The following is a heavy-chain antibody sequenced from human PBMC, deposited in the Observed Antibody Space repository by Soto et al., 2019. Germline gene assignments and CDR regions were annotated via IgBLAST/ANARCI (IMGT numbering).Heavy chain of an antibody. Sequence: GGSLRLSCAASGLTFASYAMSWVRQAPGKGLEWVSAISGSGGTTYSADSVKGRFTISRDNSKNTLYLQMSSLRAEDTAVYYCAKLGIYYDTSGYPHWGQGTLVTVSS. CDR2: ISGSGGTT. CDR1: GLTFASYA. D-gene: IGHD3-22*01. V-gene: IGHV3-23*01. CDR3: AKLGIYYDTSGYPH. J-gene: IGHJ4*02.